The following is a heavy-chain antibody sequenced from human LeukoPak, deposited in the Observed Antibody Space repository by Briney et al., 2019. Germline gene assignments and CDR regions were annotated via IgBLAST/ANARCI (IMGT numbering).Heavy chain of an antibody. CDR2: IIPIFGTA. Sequence: GASVKVSCKASGGTFSSYAISWVRQAPGQGLEWMGGIIPIFGTANYAQKFQGRVTITADESTSTAYMELSSLRSEDTAVYYCARDRQSGYSYGLDYWGQGTLVTVSS. V-gene: IGHV1-69*13. J-gene: IGHJ4*02. CDR3: ARDRQSGYSYGLDY. CDR1: GGTFSSYA. D-gene: IGHD5-18*01.